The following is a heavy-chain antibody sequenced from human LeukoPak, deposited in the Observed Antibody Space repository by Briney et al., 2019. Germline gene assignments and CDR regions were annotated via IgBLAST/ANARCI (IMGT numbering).Heavy chain of an antibody. V-gene: IGHV1-2*02. CDR1: GYTFTGYY. J-gene: IGHJ4*02. CDR3: ARDLGYSSSSGPADY. CDR2: INPNSGGT. Sequence: ASVKVSCKASGYTFTGYYMHWVRQAPGQGLEWMGWINPNSGGTNYAQKFQGRVTMTRDTSISTAYMELSRLRSDDTAVYYCARDLGYSSSSGPADYWGQGTLVTVSS. D-gene: IGHD6-6*01.